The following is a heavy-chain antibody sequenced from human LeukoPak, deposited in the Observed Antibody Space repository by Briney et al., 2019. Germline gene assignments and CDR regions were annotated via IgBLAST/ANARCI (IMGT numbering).Heavy chain of an antibody. Sequence: GASVKVSCQVSAYTFSDVYLHWVRQAPGQGLEWMGWINPYSDALIYAQKFQDRVTMTWDTSSGTAYMELTRLTSVDTAVYDCAPASVTHMRDPWGQGTLVTVST. D-gene: IGHD5/OR15-5a*01. J-gene: IGHJ5*02. CDR3: APASVTHMRDP. CDR2: INPYSDAL. CDR1: AYTFSDVY. V-gene: IGHV1-2*02.